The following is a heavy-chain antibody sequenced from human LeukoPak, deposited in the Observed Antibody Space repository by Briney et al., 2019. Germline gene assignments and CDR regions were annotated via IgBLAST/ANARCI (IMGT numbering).Heavy chain of an antibody. Sequence: GGSLRLSCAASGFTFRSYEMNWVRQAPGKGLEWISYISNGGATIYQVDSVKGRFTISRDNAKNSLYLQMNSLRAEDTAVYYCAREDYYDDIGYYPSDVFDLWGQGTMVTVSS. J-gene: IGHJ3*01. CDR1: GFTFRSYE. CDR3: AREDYYDDIGYYPSDVFDL. D-gene: IGHD3-22*01. CDR2: ISNGGATI. V-gene: IGHV3-48*03.